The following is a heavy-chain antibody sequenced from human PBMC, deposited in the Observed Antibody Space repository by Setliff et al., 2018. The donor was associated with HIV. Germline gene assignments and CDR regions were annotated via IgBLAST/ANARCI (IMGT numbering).Heavy chain of an antibody. Sequence: LSLTCAVYGESFSGYYWNWIRQPPGKGLEWVAEINHSGSTKYNPSLKRRVTISADTSKNQFSLKLSSVTAADTAVYYCARAEGYYDSSVNPGRYYYYYVGVWGKGTTVTVSS. J-gene: IGHJ6*03. CDR1: GESFSGYY. CDR3: ARAEGYYDSSVNPGRYYYYYVGV. CDR2: INHSGST. V-gene: IGHV4-34*01. D-gene: IGHD3-22*01.